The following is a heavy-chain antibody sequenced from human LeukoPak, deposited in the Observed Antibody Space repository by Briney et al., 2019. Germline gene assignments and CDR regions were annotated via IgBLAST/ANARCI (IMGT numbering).Heavy chain of an antibody. D-gene: IGHD3-22*01. V-gene: IGHV4-34*01. CDR2: INHSGST. J-gene: IGHJ4*02. CDR1: GGSFSGYY. Sequence: PSETLSLTCAVYGGSFSGYYWSWIRQPPGKGLEWIGEINHSGSTNYNPSLKSRVTISVDTSKNQFSLNLKSVAAADTAIYYCARWGYYQSGYFVVEYWGQGTLVTVS. CDR3: ARWGYYQSGYFVVEY.